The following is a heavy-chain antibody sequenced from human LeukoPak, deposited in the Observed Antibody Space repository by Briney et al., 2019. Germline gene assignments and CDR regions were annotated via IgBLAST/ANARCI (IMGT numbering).Heavy chain of an antibody. CDR3: ARRAYYYKSSGYLMSGDAFDI. CDR1: GGSISNYY. CDR2: IYPTGNT. Sequence: SETLSLTCTVSGGSISNYYWTWIRQSAGRGLEWIGRIYPTGNTNYNPSLKSRVTMSVDTSKNQFSLELTSVTAADTAMYYCARRAYYYKSSGYLMSGDAFDIWGQGTMVTASS. V-gene: IGHV4-4*07. D-gene: IGHD3-22*01. J-gene: IGHJ3*02.